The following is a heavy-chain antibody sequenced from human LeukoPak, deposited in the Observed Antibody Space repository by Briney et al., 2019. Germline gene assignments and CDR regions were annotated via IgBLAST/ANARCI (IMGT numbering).Heavy chain of an antibody. CDR2: ISSSSSTI. D-gene: IGHD6-13*01. Sequence: PGGSLRLSCAASGFTFSGYAMSWVRQAPGKGLEWVSYISSSSSTIYYADSVKGRFTISRDNAKNSLYLQMNSLRAEDTAVYYCAKAAAGTNYHYGMDVWGQGTTVTVSS. CDR1: GFTFSGYA. V-gene: IGHV3-48*04. CDR3: AKAAAGTNYHYGMDV. J-gene: IGHJ6*02.